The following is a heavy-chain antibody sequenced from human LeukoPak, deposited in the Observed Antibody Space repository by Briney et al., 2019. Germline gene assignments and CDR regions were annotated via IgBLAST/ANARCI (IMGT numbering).Heavy chain of an antibody. D-gene: IGHD3-9*01. V-gene: IGHV4-34*01. Sequence: SETLSLTCAVSGGSISSGGYYWSWIRQPPGKGLEWIGEINHSGSTNYNPSLKSRVTISVDTSKNQFSLKLSSVTAADTAVYYCARDSQAVRLRYFDWAPHWFDPWGQGTLVTVSS. CDR3: ARDSQAVRLRYFDWAPHWFDP. J-gene: IGHJ5*02. CDR1: GGSISSGGYY. CDR2: INHSGST.